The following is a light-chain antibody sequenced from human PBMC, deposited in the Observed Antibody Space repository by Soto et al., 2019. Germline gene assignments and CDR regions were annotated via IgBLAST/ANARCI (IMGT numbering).Light chain of an antibody. Sequence: EIVLTQSPGTLSLSPGERATLSCRASQSVSSSYLAWYQQKPGQAPRLLIYGASSRANGIPDRFSGSGSATDFTLTISRLEPEDFAVYYCQQYGRSSRTFGGGTKVEI. J-gene: IGKJ4*01. V-gene: IGKV3-20*01. CDR2: GAS. CDR1: QSVSSSY. CDR3: QQYGRSSRT.